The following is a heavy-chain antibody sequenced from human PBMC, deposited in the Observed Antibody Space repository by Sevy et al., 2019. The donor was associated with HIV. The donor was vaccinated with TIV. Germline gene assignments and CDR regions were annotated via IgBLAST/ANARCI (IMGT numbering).Heavy chain of an antibody. Sequence: ASVKVSCKASGYTFTGYYMHWVRQAPGQGLEWMGWINPNSGGTNYAQKFQGRVTMTRDTSISTAYMGLSRLGSDDTAVYYCARGRIAAAGAKQWLVRLNYYYGMDVWGQGTTVTVSS. J-gene: IGHJ6*02. CDR2: INPNSGGT. CDR3: ARGRIAAAGAKQWLVRLNYYYGMDV. CDR1: GYTFTGYY. V-gene: IGHV1-2*02. D-gene: IGHD6-13*01.